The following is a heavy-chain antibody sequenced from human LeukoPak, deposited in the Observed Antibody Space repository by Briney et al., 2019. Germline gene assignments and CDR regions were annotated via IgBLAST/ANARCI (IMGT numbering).Heavy chain of an antibody. D-gene: IGHD3-16*01. CDR1: GFTFSSYW. CDR2: IKHDRSEK. J-gene: IGHJ5*02. CDR3: ARGFGGFDP. V-gene: IGHV3-7*01. Sequence: GGPLRLSCAASGFTFSSYWMSWVRQAPGKGLEGVGNIKHDRSEKYYVDSVQCPFTLSRDNAQNSLYLQMNSLRPEPTAVYYCARGFGGFDPWGQGTLVTVSS.